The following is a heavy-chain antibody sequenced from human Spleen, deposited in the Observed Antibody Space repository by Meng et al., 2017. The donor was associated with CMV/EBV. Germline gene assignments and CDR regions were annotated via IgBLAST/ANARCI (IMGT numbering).Heavy chain of an antibody. CDR2: SNAGNGNT. D-gene: IGHD2-2*01. V-gene: IGHV1-3*02. CDR3: ARDRGDAVVEAAAMPSTCCHGMDV. J-gene: IGHJ6*02. Sequence: ASVKVSCKASGYTFTSYAMHWVRQAPGQRLEWMGWSNAGNGNTKYSQEFQGRVTITRDTSASTVYMELSSLRSEDTAVYYCARDRGDAVVEAAAMPSTCCHGMDVWGQGTTVTVSS. CDR1: GYTFTSYA.